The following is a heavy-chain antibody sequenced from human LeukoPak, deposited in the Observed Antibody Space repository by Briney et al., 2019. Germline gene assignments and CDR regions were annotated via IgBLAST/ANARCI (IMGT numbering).Heavy chain of an antibody. CDR2: ISAYNGNT. Sequence: GASVKVSCKASGYTFTSYGISWVRQAPGQGLGWMGWISAYNGNTNYAQKLQGRVTMTTDTSTSTAYMELRSLRSDDTAVYYCARVSGESPMTTVTTWFDYWGQGTLVTVSS. D-gene: IGHD4-17*01. CDR3: ARVSGESPMTTVTTWFDY. J-gene: IGHJ4*02. CDR1: GYTFTSYG. V-gene: IGHV1-18*01.